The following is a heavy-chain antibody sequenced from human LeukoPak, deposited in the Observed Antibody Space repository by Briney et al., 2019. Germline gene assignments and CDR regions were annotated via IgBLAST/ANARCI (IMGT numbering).Heavy chain of an antibody. V-gene: IGHV1-8*03. CDR2: MNPKSGYT. J-gene: IGHJ4*02. Sequence: ASVKVSCRASGYTFTNYDINWVRQATGQGLEWMGWMNPKSGYTGYAQKFQGRVTIIRDTSISTAYMELRGLRSEDTAVYYCARVNGDIDYWGQGTLVTVSS. CDR1: GYTFTNYD. D-gene: IGHD4-17*01. CDR3: ARVNGDIDY.